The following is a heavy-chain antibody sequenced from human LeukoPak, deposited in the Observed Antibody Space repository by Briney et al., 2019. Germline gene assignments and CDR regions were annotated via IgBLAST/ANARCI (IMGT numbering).Heavy chain of an antibody. D-gene: IGHD6-19*01. CDR2: FDPEDGET. Sequence: ASVKVSCKVSGYTLTELSMHWVRQAPGKGLEWMGGFDPEDGETIYAQKFQGRVTMTEDTSTDTAYMELSSLRSEDTAAYYCATVSPYSSGADWFDPWGQGTLVTVSS. V-gene: IGHV1-24*01. CDR1: GYTLTELS. J-gene: IGHJ5*02. CDR3: ATVSPYSSGADWFDP.